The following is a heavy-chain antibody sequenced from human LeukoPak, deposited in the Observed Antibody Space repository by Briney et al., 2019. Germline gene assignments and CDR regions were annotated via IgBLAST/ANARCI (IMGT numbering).Heavy chain of an antibody. Sequence: GGSLRLSCAASGFTFSSYSMNWVRQAPGKGLEWVSAISGSGGSTYYADSVKGRFTISRDNSKNTLYLQMNSLRAEDTAVYYCAKVSVVTALGWFDPWGQGTLVTVSS. V-gene: IGHV3-23*01. J-gene: IGHJ5*02. CDR1: GFTFSSYS. CDR2: ISGSGGST. D-gene: IGHD2-21*02. CDR3: AKVSVVTALGWFDP.